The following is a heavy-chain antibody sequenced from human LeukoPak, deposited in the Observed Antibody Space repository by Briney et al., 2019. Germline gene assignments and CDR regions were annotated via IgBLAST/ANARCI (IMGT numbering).Heavy chain of an antibody. J-gene: IGHJ4*02. V-gene: IGHV3-11*05. CDR3: GRESRRRQVDY. Sequence: TGGSLRLSCATSGFSFTDYPMNWVRQAPGKGLEWLSYVSGGGSYTDYAESVKGRFTISRDNAKKSLYLQMNSLRAEDTAVYYCGRESRRRQVDYWGQGTLVTVSS. CDR2: VSGGGSYT. CDR1: GFSFTDYP.